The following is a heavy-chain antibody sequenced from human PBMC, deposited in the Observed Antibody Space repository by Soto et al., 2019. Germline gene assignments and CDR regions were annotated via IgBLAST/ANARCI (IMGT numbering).Heavy chain of an antibody. D-gene: IGHD3-9*01. V-gene: IGHV1-18*04. J-gene: IGHJ1*01. CDR3: ARGEYDILTGYYRWYFQH. CDR2: ISAYNGNT. CDR1: GYTFTSYG. Sequence: GASVKVSCKASGYTFTSYGISWVRQAPGQGLEWMGWISAYNGNTNYAQKLQGRVTMTTDTSTSTAYMELRSLRSDDTAVYYCARGEYDILTGYYRWYFQHWGQGTLVTVSS.